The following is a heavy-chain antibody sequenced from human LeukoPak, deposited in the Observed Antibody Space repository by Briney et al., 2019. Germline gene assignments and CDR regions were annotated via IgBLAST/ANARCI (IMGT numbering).Heavy chain of an antibody. CDR2: IYYSGST. J-gene: IGHJ5*02. V-gene: IGHV4-30-4*01. CDR1: GGSISSGDYY. Sequence: PSETLSLTCTVSGGSISSGDYYWSWIRQPPGKGLEWIGYIYYSGSTYYNPSLKSRVTISVDTSKNQFSLKLSSVTAADTAMYYCARGEAGYCSSTSCYGFRWFDPWGQGTLVTVSS. D-gene: IGHD2-2*01. CDR3: ARGEAGYCSSTSCYGFRWFDP.